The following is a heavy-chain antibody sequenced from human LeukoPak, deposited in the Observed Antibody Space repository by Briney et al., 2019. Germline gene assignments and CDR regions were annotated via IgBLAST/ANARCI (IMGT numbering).Heavy chain of an antibody. CDR1: GGTFSSYA. D-gene: IGHD5-12*01. J-gene: IGHJ5*02. V-gene: IGHV1-69*01. CDR2: IIPIFGTA. CDR3: ARTGYDFVRHLGNWFDP. Sequence: SVKVSCKASGGTFSSYAISWVRQAPGQGLEWMGGIIPIFGTANYAQKFQGRVTIIADESTSTAYMELSSLRSEDTAVYYCARTGYDFVRHLGNWFDPWGQGTLVTVSS.